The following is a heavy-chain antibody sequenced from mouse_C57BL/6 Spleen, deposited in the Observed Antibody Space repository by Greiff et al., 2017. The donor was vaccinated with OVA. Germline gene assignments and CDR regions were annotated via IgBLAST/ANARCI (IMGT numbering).Heavy chain of an antibody. V-gene: IGHV1-80*01. D-gene: IGHD1-1*01. CDR3: ARYGTTVVAEDYCAMDY. Sequence: LVESGAELVKPGASVKISCKASGYAFSSYWMNWVKQRPGKGLEWIGQIYPGDGDTNYNGKFKGKATLTADKSSSTAYMQLSRLTSEDAAVYFCARYGTTVVAEDYCAMDYWGQGTSVTVSS. CDR1: GYAFSSYW. CDR2: IYPGDGDT. J-gene: IGHJ4*01.